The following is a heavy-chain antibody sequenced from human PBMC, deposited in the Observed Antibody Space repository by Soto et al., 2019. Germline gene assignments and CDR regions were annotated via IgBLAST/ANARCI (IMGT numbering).Heavy chain of an antibody. CDR3: ARVERGTATTVVDAFDI. CDR1: GGFVSSGCYY. Sequence: QVQLQQWGAGLLKPSETLSLTCAVYGGFVSSGCYYWSWIRQPPGKGLEWNGEMSHSGGTHFNPSLKSRVTISVDTSKNQFSLKMSSVTAADTALYYCARVERGTATTVVDAFDIWGPGTMVTVSS. J-gene: IGHJ3*02. V-gene: IGHV4-34*01. CDR2: MSHSGGT. D-gene: IGHD1-1*01.